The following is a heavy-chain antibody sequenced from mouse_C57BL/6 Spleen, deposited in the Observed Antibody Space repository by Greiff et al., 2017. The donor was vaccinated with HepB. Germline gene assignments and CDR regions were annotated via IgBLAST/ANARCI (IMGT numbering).Heavy chain of an antibody. CDR2: IHPNSGST. D-gene: IGHD1-1*01. V-gene: IGHV1-64*01. Sequence: QQPGAELVKPGASVKLSCNASGYTFTSYWMHWVKQRPGQGLEWIGMIHPNSGSTNYNEKFKSKATLTVDKSSSTAYMQLSSLTSEDSAVYYCARDYGSSFYYFDYWGQGTTLTVSS. J-gene: IGHJ2*01. CDR1: GYTFTSYW. CDR3: ARDYGSSFYYFDY.